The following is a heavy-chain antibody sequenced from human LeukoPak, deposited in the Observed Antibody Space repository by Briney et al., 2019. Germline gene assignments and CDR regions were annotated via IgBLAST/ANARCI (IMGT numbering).Heavy chain of an antibody. CDR1: GGSISSGDYY. V-gene: IGHV4-30-4*01. Sequence: SETLSLTCTVSGGSISSGDYYWSWIRQPPGKGLEWIGYIYYSGSTYYNPSLKSRVTISVDTSKNQFSLKLSSVTAADTAVYYCARSAAMAHYYYYGMDVWGQGTTVTVSS. CDR3: ARSAAMAHYYYYGMDV. J-gene: IGHJ6*02. CDR2: IYYSGST. D-gene: IGHD2-2*01.